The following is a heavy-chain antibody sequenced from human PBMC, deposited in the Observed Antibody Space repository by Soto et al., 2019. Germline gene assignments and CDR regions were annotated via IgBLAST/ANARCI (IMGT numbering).Heavy chain of an antibody. Sequence: SVKVSCKASGFTFTSSAVQWVRQARGQRLEWIGWIVVGSGNTNYAQKFQERVTITRDMSTSTAYMELSSLRSEDTAVYYCAAEGSGSTRYYYGMDVWGQGTTVTVSS. V-gene: IGHV1-58*01. CDR1: GFTFTSSA. CDR2: IVVGSGNT. CDR3: AAEGSGSTRYYYGMDV. J-gene: IGHJ6*02. D-gene: IGHD5-12*01.